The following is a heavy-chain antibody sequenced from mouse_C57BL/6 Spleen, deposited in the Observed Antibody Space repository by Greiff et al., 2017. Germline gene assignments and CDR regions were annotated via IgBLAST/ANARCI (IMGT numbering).Heavy chain of an antibody. CDR2: IDPSDSYT. CDR3: ARWGSSPSYYFDY. CDR1: GYTFTSYW. V-gene: IGHV1-69*01. J-gene: IGHJ2*01. Sequence: QVQLQQPGAELVMPGASVKLSCKASGYTFTSYWMHWVKQRPGQGLEWIGEIDPSDSYTNYNQKFKGKSTLTVDKSSSTAYMQLSSLTSEDSAVYYCARWGSSPSYYFDYWGQGTTLTVSS. D-gene: IGHD1-1*01.